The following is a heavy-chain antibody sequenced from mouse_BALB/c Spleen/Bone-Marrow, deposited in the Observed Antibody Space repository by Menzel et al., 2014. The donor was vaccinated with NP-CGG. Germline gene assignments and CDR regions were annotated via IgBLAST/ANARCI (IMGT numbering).Heavy chain of an antibody. Sequence: EVMLVESGGGLVQPGGSLILSCATSGFTFTDYYMNWVRQPPGKALEWLAFIRNKANGYTTEYSASVKGRFTISRDISQSILYLQMNTLRPEDSATYYCARDMGGLLFDYWGQGTTLTVSS. CDR2: IRNKANGYTT. D-gene: IGHD1-1*01. V-gene: IGHV7-3*02. CDR3: ARDMGGLLFDY. CDR1: GFTFTDYY. J-gene: IGHJ2*01.